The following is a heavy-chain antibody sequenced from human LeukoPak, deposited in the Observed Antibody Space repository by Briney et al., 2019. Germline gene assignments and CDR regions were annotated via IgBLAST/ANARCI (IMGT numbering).Heavy chain of an antibody. Sequence: SETLSLTCSVSGSSISSYYWSWMRQPAGKGLEWIGRIYNSGSTTYNPSLKSRVTMSVDTSKNQFSLKLSSVTAADTAVYYCARDSGTTGEVKFDPWGQGTLVTVSS. CDR1: GSSISSYY. V-gene: IGHV4-4*07. J-gene: IGHJ5*02. D-gene: IGHD3-10*01. CDR2: IYNSGST. CDR3: ARDSGTTGEVKFDP.